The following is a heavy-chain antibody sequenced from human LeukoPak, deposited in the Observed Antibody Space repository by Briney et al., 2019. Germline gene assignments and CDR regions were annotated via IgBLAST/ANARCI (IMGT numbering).Heavy chain of an antibody. CDR3: AREMGATTGYYYYGMDV. Sequence: PGGSLRLSCAASGFTFSDEYMSWIRQAPGKGPEWVSYISSSSDFTNYADSVKGRFTISRDNAKNSLYLQMNSLRAEDTAVYYCAREMGATTGYYYYGMDVWGQGTTVTVSS. D-gene: IGHD1-26*01. CDR1: GFTFSDEY. J-gene: IGHJ6*02. V-gene: IGHV3-11*06. CDR2: ISSSSDFT.